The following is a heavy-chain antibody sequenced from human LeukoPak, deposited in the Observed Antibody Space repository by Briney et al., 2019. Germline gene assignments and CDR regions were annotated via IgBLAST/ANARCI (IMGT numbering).Heavy chain of an antibody. V-gene: IGHV1-2*02. D-gene: IGHD6-13*01. Sequence: ASVKVSCKAPGYTFTGYYLHWVRQAPGQGLEWMGWINPSSGGTNYAQKFQGRVTMTRDTSISTAYMELSRLSSDDTAVYYCATDLGSSWIYWGQGTLVTVSS. J-gene: IGHJ4*01. CDR1: GYTFTGYY. CDR2: INPSSGGT. CDR3: ATDLGSSWIY.